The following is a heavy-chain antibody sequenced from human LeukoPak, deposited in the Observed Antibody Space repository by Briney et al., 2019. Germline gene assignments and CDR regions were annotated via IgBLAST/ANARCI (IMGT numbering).Heavy chain of an antibody. CDR1: GGSISSSSYY. J-gene: IGHJ4*02. D-gene: IGHD3-22*01. CDR2: IYYSGST. CDR3: ARTTYYYASSGYYLRIYYFDY. Sequence: SETLSLTCTVSGGSISSSSYYWGWIRQPPGKGLEWIGSIYYSGSTYYNPSLKSRVTISVDTSKNQFSLKLSSVTAADTAVYYCARTTYYYASSGYYLRIYYFDYWGQGTLVTVSS. V-gene: IGHV4-39*01.